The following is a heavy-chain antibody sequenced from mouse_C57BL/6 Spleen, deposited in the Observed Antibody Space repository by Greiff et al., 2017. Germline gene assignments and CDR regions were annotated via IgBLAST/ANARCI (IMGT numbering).Heavy chain of an antibody. CDR1: GYTFTDYY. Sequence: EVQLQQSGPELVKPGASVKISCKASGYTFTDYYMNWVKQSHGKSLEWIGDINPNNGGTSYNQKFKGKATLTVDKSSSTAYMELRSLTSEDSAVYYCARYESDYDDAMDYWGQGTSVTVSS. J-gene: IGHJ4*01. CDR3: ARYESDYDDAMDY. CDR2: INPNNGGT. D-gene: IGHD2-4*01. V-gene: IGHV1-26*01.